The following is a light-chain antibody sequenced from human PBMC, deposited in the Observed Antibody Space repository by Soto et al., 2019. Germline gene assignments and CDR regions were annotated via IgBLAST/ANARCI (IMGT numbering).Light chain of an antibody. J-gene: IGKJ1*01. CDR3: QQYHNWPPGT. CDR2: GAS. Sequence: EIAMTQSPATLSVSPGERATLSCRASQSVSSNLAWYQQKPGQTPRLLIYGASTRATGIPARFSGSGSGTEFTLTISSLQSGDFAVYYCQQYHNWPPGTFGQGTKVEIK. V-gene: IGKV3-15*01. CDR1: QSVSSN.